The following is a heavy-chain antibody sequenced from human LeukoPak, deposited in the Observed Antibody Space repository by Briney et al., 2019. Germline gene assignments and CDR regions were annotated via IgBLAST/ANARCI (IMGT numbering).Heavy chain of an antibody. V-gene: IGHV3-30-3*01. CDR2: ISYDGSNK. J-gene: IGHJ4*02. D-gene: IGHD6-19*01. Sequence: GGSLSLPCAASGFTFSSYAMHWVRQAPGKGLEWVAVISYDGSNKYYADSVKGRFTISRDNSKNTLYLQMNSLRAEDTAVYYCARVWLVRDPTWPFDYWGQGTLVTVSS. CDR3: ARVWLVRDPTWPFDY. CDR1: GFTFSSYA.